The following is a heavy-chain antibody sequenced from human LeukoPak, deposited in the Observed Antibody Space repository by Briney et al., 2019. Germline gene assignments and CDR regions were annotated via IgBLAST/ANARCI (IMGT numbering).Heavy chain of an antibody. CDR3: AKGGIAARAH. CDR1: GFTFSNAW. J-gene: IGHJ4*02. V-gene: IGHV3-15*01. Sequence: GGSLRLSCAASGFTFSNAWMSWVRQAPGKGLEWVGRIKSKTDSGTTDYAAPVKGRFTISRDDSKNTLYLQMNSLRAEDTAVYYCAKGGIAARAHWGQGTLVTVSS. D-gene: IGHD6-13*01. CDR2: IKSKTDSGTT.